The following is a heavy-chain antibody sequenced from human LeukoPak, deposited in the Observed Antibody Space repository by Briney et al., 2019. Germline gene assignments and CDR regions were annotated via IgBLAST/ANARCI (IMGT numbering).Heavy chain of an antibody. V-gene: IGHV1-46*01. Sequence: ASVKVSCKASGYTFTSYYMHWARQAPGQGLEWMGIINPSGGSTSYAQKFQGRVTMTRDTSTSTVYMELSSLRSEDTAVYYCAISGSYYDPLDYWGQGTLVTVSS. CDR1: GYTFTSYY. CDR2: INPSGGST. CDR3: AISGSYYDPLDY. D-gene: IGHD1-26*01. J-gene: IGHJ4*02.